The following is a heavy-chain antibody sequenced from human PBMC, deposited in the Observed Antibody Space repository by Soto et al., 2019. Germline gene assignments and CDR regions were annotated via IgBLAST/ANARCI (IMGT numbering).Heavy chain of an antibody. J-gene: IGHJ4*02. CDR1: GFTFGSHW. D-gene: IGHD3-22*01. CDR2: ISSGGTTT. V-gene: IGHV3-74*01. Sequence: GGSLRLSCAASGFTFGSHWMHWVRQAPGKGLVYVSRISSGGTTTNYAESVKGRFTISRDNARNKLYLQMNSLRVEDTAVYYCARFGTSYDTSGFLYWGQGTPVTVSS. CDR3: ARFGTSYDTSGFLY.